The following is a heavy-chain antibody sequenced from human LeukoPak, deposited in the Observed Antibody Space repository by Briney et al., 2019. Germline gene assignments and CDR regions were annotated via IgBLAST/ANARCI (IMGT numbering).Heavy chain of an antibody. D-gene: IGHD6-19*01. V-gene: IGHV4-59*01. CDR1: GGAITNY. CDR2: IYYTGST. J-gene: IGHJ4*02. CDR3: ARTKPGIAVAAKAEYYFDY. Sequence: SETLSLTCGVSGGAITNYWNWIRQAPGKGLEWLGYIYYTGSTTYNPSVKSRITISLDTSKKQISLKLRSVTAADTAMYYCARTKPGIAVAAKAEYYFDYWGQGTLVTVSS.